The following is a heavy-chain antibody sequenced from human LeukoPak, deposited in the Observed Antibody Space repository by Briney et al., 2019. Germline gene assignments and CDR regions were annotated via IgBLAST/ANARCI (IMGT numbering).Heavy chain of an antibody. J-gene: IGHJ5*02. V-gene: IGHV1-69*05. CDR1: GGTFISYA. CDR2: IIPIFGTA. CDR3: ARDNSSGWDWFDP. D-gene: IGHD6-19*01. Sequence: GSSVKVSCKASGGTFISYAISWVRQAPGQGLEWMGGIIPIFGTANYARKFQGRVTITTDESTSTAYMELSSLRSEDTAVYYCARDNSSGWDWFDPWGQGTLVTASS.